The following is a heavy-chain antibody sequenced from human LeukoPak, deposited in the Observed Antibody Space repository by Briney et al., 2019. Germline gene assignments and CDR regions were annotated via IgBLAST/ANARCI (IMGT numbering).Heavy chain of an antibody. Sequence: ASVKVSCKASGYTFTSYGISWVRQAPGQGLEWMGWISAYNGNTNYAQKLQGRVTMTTDTSTSTAYMELRSLRSDDTAVYYCARDRPITMVRGVNQDYYYYGMDVWGQGTTVTVSS. CDR2: ISAYNGNT. V-gene: IGHV1-18*01. J-gene: IGHJ6*02. CDR1: GYTFTSYG. D-gene: IGHD3-10*01. CDR3: ARDRPITMVRGVNQDYYYYGMDV.